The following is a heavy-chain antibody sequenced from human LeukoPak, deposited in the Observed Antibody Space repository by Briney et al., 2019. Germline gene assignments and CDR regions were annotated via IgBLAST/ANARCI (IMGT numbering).Heavy chain of an antibody. CDR2: ISGTGSST. D-gene: IGHD2-2*02. Sequence: QSGGSLRLSCAASGFTFGNYAMNWVRQAPGKGLEWVSTISGTGSSTYYADSAKGRFTISRDNSKDTLFLQLNSLTAADTAMYFCAKASVAIPQYCNSWGQGTLVTVSS. J-gene: IGHJ5*02. CDR3: AKASVAIPQYCNS. V-gene: IGHV3-23*01. CDR1: GFTFGNYA.